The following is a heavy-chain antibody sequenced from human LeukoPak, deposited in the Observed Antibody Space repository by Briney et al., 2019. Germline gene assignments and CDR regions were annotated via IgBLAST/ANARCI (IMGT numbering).Heavy chain of an antibody. CDR1: GDTVSSNTAA. D-gene: IGHD7-27*01. V-gene: IGHV6-1*01. CDR3: ARDRLGMGY. J-gene: IGHJ4*02. Sequence: SQTLSLTCAISGDTVSSNTAAYNWLRLSPSRVLEWLGRSYYMSTWLNDYAPSVRGRITVSPDTAKNQFSLQLNSVTPEDTAVYYCARDRLGMGYWGQGTPVTVSS. CDR2: SYYMSTWLN.